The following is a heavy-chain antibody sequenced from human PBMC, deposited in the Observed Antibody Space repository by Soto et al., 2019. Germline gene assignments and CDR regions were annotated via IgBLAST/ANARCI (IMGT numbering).Heavy chain of an antibody. CDR1: GGTFSSYA. Sequence: SVKVSCKASGGTFSSYAISWVRQAPGQGLEWMGGIIPIFGTANYAQKFQGRVTITADESTSTAYMELSSLRSEDTAVYYCARDHSVVVPAAASYYYGMDVWGQGTTVTVSS. D-gene: IGHD2-2*01. V-gene: IGHV1-69*13. CDR2: IIPIFGTA. CDR3: ARDHSVVVPAAASYYYGMDV. J-gene: IGHJ6*02.